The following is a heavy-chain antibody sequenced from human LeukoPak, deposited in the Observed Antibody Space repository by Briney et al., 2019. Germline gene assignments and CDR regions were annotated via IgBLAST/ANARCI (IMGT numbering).Heavy chain of an antibody. CDR3: VKSPHASSSYFDY. J-gene: IGHJ4*02. V-gene: IGHV3-64D*09. CDR2: INSNGDIT. CDR1: GFPFSSFA. D-gene: IGHD6-19*01. Sequence: SGGSLRLSCSASGFPFSSFAMHWVRQAPGKGLEYVSAINSNGDITDYADSVKGRFTISRDSYKNTLYLHMSSLRAKDTAVYYCVKSPHASSSYFDYWGQGTLVTVSS.